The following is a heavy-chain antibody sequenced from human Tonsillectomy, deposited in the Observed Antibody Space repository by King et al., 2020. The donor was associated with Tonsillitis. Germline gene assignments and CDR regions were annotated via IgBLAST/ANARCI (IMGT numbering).Heavy chain of an antibody. CDR3: AKDLGYGGYEAWFDY. D-gene: IGHD5-12*01. CDR1: GFTFSNYG. CDR2: ISYDGSNK. V-gene: IGHV3-30*18. J-gene: IGHJ4*02. Sequence: VQLVESGGGVVQPGRSLRLSCAASGFTFSNYGMHWVRQAPGKGLEWVAVISYDGSNKYYADSVKGRFTISRDNSKNTLYLQMNSLRAEDTAVYYCAKDLGYGGYEAWFDYWGQGTLVTVSS.